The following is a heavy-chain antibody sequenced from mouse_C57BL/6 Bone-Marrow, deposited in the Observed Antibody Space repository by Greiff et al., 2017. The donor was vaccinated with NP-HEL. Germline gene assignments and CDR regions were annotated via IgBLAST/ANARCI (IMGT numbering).Heavy chain of an antibody. V-gene: IGHV2-5*01. J-gene: IGHJ4*01. CDR2: IWRGGST. CDR1: GFSLTSYG. CDR3: AKTITTVKGSAMDY. D-gene: IGHD1-1*01. Sequence: QVQLQQSGPGLVQPSQSLSITCTVSGFSLTSYGVHWVRQSPGKGLEWLGVIWRGGSTDYNAAFMSRLSITKDNTKSQVFFKMNSLQADDTAIYYCAKTITTVKGSAMDYWGQGTSVTVSS.